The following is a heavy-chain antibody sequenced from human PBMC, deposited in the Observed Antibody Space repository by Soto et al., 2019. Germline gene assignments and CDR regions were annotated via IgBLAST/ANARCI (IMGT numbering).Heavy chain of an antibody. CDR2: ISGSGGST. D-gene: IGHD3-3*01. CDR1: GFTFSSYA. CDR3: AKDGEIFGVVTITAFDY. Sequence: GGSLRLSCAASGFTFSSYAMSWVRQAPGKGLEWVSAISGSGGSTYYADSVKGRFTISRDNSKNTLYLQMNSLRAEDTAVYYCAKDGEIFGVVTITAFDYWGQGTLVTVSS. J-gene: IGHJ4*02. V-gene: IGHV3-23*01.